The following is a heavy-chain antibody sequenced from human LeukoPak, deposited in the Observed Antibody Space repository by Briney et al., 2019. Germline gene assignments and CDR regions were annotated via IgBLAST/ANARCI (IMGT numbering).Heavy chain of an antibody. D-gene: IGHD3-9*01. V-gene: IGHV2-5*02. CDR3: AHSRGILTNWYYYYMDV. CDR1: GFSISTSGVG. CDR2: ISWDDDK. J-gene: IGHJ6*03. Sequence: SGPTLVKPTQTLTLTCTFSGFSISTSGVGVGWIRQPPGKALEWLALISWDDDKRYSPSLKSRLTITKVTSKTQVVLRMTNMDPVDTATYYCAHSRGILTNWYYYYMDVWGKGTTVTVSS.